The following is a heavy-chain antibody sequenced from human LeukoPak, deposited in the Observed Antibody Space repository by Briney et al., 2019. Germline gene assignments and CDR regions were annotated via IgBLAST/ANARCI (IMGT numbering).Heavy chain of an antibody. CDR1: GFTFSSYE. CDR3: ARDLHYAFDI. CDR2: ISSSGSTI. D-gene: IGHD3-10*01. V-gene: IGHV3-48*03. Sequence: PGGSLRLSCAASGFTFSSYEMNWVRQAPGKGLEWVSYISSSGSTIYYADSVKGRFTISRDNAKNSLYLQMNSLRAEDTAVYYCARDLHYAFDIWGQGTMVTASS. J-gene: IGHJ3*02.